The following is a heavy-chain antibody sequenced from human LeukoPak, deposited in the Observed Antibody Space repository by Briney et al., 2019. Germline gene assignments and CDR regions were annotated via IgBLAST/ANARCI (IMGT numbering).Heavy chain of an antibody. V-gene: IGHV3-48*03. CDR1: EFTFSTYE. J-gene: IGHJ3*01. D-gene: IGHD3-16*01. Sequence: VGSLRLSCEASEFTFSTYEMNWVRQAPGKGLEWIAYIMGGGRVIYYKDSVKGRFIISRDNAKKSLFLQMNSLRVEDTAVYYCWGTDKTGPETFDVWDLGTMVTVSS. CDR2: IMGGGRVI. CDR3: WGTDKTGPETFDV.